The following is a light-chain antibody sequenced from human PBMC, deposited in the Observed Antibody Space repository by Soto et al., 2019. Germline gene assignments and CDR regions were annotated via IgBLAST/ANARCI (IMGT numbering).Light chain of an antibody. Sequence: DIVMPQSPDSLSVSLGERATINCKSSQTVLYSSNNKNHLAWCQQRPGQTPKLLFSWASTRESGVPDRFSASGSGTDCTLTIGRLQAEDVEVYYCQQYYSNPRTFGQGTKVDIK. CDR1: QTVLYSSNNKNH. CDR3: QQYYSNPRT. J-gene: IGKJ1*01. CDR2: WAS. V-gene: IGKV4-1*01.